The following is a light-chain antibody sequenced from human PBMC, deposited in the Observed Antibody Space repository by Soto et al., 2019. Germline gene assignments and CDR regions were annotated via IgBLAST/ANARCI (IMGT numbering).Light chain of an antibody. CDR2: LNSDGSH. V-gene: IGLV4-69*01. CDR1: SGHSSYA. J-gene: IGLJ2*01. CDR3: QTWGTGII. Sequence: QSVLTQSPSASASLGASVKLTCTLSSGHSSYAIAWHQQQPEKGPRYLMKLNSDGSHSKGDGIPDRFSGSSSGAERYLTISIHQSEDEDDYYCQTWGTGIIFGGGTKLTVL.